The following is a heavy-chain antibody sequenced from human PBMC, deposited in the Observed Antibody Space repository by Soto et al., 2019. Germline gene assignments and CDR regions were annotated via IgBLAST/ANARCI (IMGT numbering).Heavy chain of an antibody. D-gene: IGHD4-17*01. CDR1: GFTFSSYG. J-gene: IGHJ3*02. CDR3: ERVGPLDYGGNDAFDI. V-gene: IGHV3-33*01. Sequence: QVQLVESGGGVVQPGRSLRLSCAASGFTFSSYGMHWVRQAPGKGLEWVAVIWYDGSNKYYADSVKGRFTISRDNSKNTLYLQMNSLRAEDTAVYYCERVGPLDYGGNDAFDIWGQGTMVTVSS. CDR2: IWYDGSNK.